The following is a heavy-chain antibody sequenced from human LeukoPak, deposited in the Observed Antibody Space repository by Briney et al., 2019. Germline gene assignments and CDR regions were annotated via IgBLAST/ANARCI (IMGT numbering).Heavy chain of an antibody. D-gene: IGHD6-13*01. CDR2: ISGSGSYT. CDR1: GFTFSDYH. J-gene: IGHJ4*02. Sequence: GGSLRLSCAASGFTFSDYHMSRIRQAPGKGLEWVSYISGSGSYTNYADYVKGRFTISRDNAKNSLHLQMNSLRAEDTAVYYCARRSIATAGTIIDSWGQGTLVTVSS. CDR3: ARRSIATAGTIIDS. V-gene: IGHV3-11*06.